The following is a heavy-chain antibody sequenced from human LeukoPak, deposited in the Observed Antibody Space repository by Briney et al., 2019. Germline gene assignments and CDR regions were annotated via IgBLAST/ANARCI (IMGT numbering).Heavy chain of an antibody. CDR2: IHYSGST. V-gene: IGHV4-59*01. D-gene: IGHD6-13*01. J-gene: IGHJ4*02. CDR3: ARVGSSWWVFDY. Sequence: SETLSLTCTVSGGSISSYYWSWIRQPPGKGLEWIGYIHYSGSTNYNPSLKSRVTISVDTSKNQFSLKLSSVTAADTAVYYCARVGSSWWVFDYWGQGTLVTVSS. CDR1: GGSISSYY.